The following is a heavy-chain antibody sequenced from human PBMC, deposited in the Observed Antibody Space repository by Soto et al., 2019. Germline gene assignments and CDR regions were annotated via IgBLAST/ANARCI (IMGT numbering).Heavy chain of an antibody. D-gene: IGHD3-10*01. Sequence: ASVKVSCKASGYTFTTYFMHWVRQAPGQGLEWMGIINPSLASTTYAQKFQGRVTMTRDTSISTAYMELSRLRSDDTAVYYCARESHGSGSYTGAFDIWGQGTMVTVSS. CDR2: INPSLAST. CDR3: ARESHGSGSYTGAFDI. J-gene: IGHJ3*02. CDR1: GYTFTTYF. V-gene: IGHV1-46*01.